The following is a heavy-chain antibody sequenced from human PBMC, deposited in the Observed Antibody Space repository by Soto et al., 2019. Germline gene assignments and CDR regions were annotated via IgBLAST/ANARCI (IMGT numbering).Heavy chain of an antibody. CDR2: IYYSGST. D-gene: IGHD2-15*01. CDR1: GGSISSGGYY. CDR3: ASTDCSGGSCYSGEVYWFDP. J-gene: IGHJ5*02. V-gene: IGHV4-31*03. Sequence: QVQLQESGPGLVKPSQTLSLTCTFSGGSISSGGYYWSWIRQHPGKGLEWIGYIYYSGSTYYNPSLKSRVTISVDTSKSQFSLKLSSVTAADTAVYYCASTDCSGGSCYSGEVYWFDPWGQGTLVTVSS.